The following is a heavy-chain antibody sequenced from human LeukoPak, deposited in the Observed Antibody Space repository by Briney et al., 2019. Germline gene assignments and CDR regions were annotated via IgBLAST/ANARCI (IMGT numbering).Heavy chain of an antibody. V-gene: IGHV3-48*01. CDR2: ISSSSSTI. J-gene: IGHJ4*02. CDR1: GFTFSSYS. CDR3: ARVGYSSSLGDYYFDY. Sequence: PGGSLRLSCAASGFTFSSYSVNWVRQAPGKGLEWVSYISSSSSTIYYADSVKGRFTISRDNAKNSLYLQMNSLRAEDTAVYYCARVGYSSSLGDYYFDYWGQGTLVTVSS. D-gene: IGHD6-6*01.